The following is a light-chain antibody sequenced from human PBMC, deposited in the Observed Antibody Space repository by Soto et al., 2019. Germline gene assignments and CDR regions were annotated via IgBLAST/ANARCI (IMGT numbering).Light chain of an antibody. Sequence: LTQPRSVSGSPGQSVTISCTGTSSDVGGYSYVSWYQQHPDKAPKVMIHDVSKRPSGVPDRFSGSKSGNTASLTISGLQAEDEADYYCCSYAGTFTYVFGTGTKVTVL. V-gene: IGLV2-11*01. CDR2: DVS. J-gene: IGLJ1*01. CDR1: SSDVGGYSY. CDR3: CSYAGTFTYV.